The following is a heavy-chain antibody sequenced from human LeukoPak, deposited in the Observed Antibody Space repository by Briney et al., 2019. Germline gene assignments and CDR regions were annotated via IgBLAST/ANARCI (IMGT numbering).Heavy chain of an antibody. V-gene: IGHV1-18*01. CDR3: ARVFRGYSYGYGGAEDY. CDR2: ISAYNGNT. J-gene: IGHJ4*02. Sequence: ASVRVSCKASGYTFTSYGISWVRQAPGQGLEWMGWISAYNGNTNYAQKLQGRVTMTTDTSTSTAYMELRSLRSDDTAVYYCARVFRGYSYGYGGAEDYWGQGTLVTVSS. D-gene: IGHD5-18*01. CDR1: GYTFTSYG.